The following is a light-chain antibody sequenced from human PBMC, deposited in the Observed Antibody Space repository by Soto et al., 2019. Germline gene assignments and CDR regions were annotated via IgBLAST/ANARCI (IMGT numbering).Light chain of an antibody. V-gene: IGKV3-11*01. Sequence: EIVLTQSPATLSLSPGERATLSYRASQSVAFYVAWYQQRPGQAPRLLISDASNRATGIPARFSASGSGTDFTLTISSLEPEDFAVYYCQQRSNWPSYTFGQGTKLEIK. CDR2: DAS. CDR1: QSVAFY. CDR3: QQRSNWPSYT. J-gene: IGKJ2*01.